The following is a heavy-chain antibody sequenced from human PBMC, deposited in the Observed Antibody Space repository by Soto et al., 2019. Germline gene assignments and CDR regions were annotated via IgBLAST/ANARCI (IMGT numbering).Heavy chain of an antibody. Sequence: QVQLVESGGGVVQPGRSLRLSCAASGFTFSSYGMHWVRQAAGKGLEWVAVIWYDGSNKYYADSVKGRFTISRDNSKNTLYLQMNSLRAEDTAVYYCAGTRLQYYYDSSGYYLDYWGQGTLVTVSS. J-gene: IGHJ4*02. V-gene: IGHV3-33*01. CDR3: AGTRLQYYYDSSGYYLDY. D-gene: IGHD3-22*01. CDR1: GFTFSSYG. CDR2: IWYDGSNK.